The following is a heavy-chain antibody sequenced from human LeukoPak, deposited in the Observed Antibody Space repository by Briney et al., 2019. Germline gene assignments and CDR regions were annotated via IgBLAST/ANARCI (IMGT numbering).Heavy chain of an antibody. CDR3: ARGGRDGYVWAFDI. Sequence: PSQTLSLTCTVSGGSISSGSYYWSWIRQPPGKGLEWIGYIYYSGSTNYNPSLKSRVTISVDTSKNQFSLKLSPVAAADTAVYYCARGGRDGYVWAFDIWGQGTMVTVSS. J-gene: IGHJ3*02. CDR2: IYYSGST. V-gene: IGHV4-61*01. CDR1: GGSISSGSYY. D-gene: IGHD5-24*01.